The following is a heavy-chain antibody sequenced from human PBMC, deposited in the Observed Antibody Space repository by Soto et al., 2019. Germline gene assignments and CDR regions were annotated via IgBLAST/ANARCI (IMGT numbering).Heavy chain of an antibody. D-gene: IGHD6-13*01. CDR1: GYSISSGYY. CDR3: ARVDNIVAVKWFDP. J-gene: IGHJ5*02. Sequence: PSETLSLTCAVSGYSISSGYYWGWIRQPPGKGLEWIGSVHYSGSTYYNPSLKSRVTISIDTSKNQISLKLTSVTAADTAVYYRARVDNIVAVKWFDPWGQGTLVTVSS. V-gene: IGHV4-38-2*01. CDR2: VHYSGST.